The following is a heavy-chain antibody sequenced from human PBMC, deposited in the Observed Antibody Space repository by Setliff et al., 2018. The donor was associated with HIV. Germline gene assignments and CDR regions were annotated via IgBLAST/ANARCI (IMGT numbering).Heavy chain of an antibody. V-gene: IGHV4-38-2*01. CDR2: FYHSGGT. CDR3: ARHGGGSTRHMHAFDI. D-gene: IGHD2-2*01. J-gene: IGHJ3*02. CDR1: GYSITSGYY. Sequence: SETLSLTCAVSGYSITSGYYWGWIRQPPGRGLEWIGSFYHSGGTYYNPSLKSRVTISVDTSRNQFSLNLTPVTAADAAVFYCARHGGGSTRHMHAFDIWGQGRLVTVSS.